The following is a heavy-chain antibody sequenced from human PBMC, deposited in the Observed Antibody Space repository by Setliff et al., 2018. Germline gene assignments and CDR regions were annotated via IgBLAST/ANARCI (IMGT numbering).Heavy chain of an antibody. J-gene: IGHJ4*02. V-gene: IGHV4-59*08. Sequence: SETLSLTCTVSGGSIRSYYWNWIRQPPGKGLEWIGDIYYSGSTNYNPSLKSRVTISVDTSKNHFSLKPSSVTAADTAVYYCARGGRVATTLFDYWGQGTLVTVSS. CDR3: ARGGRVATTLFDY. D-gene: IGHD2-15*01. CDR1: GGSIRSYY. CDR2: IYYSGST.